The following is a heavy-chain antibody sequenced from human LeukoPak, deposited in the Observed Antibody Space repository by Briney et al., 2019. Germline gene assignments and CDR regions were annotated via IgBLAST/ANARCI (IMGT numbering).Heavy chain of an antibody. CDR3: ARSPFILRFLEWFHYFDY. J-gene: IGHJ4*02. CDR2: INHSGST. D-gene: IGHD3-3*01. Sequence: SETLSLTCAVYGGSFSGYYWSWIRQPPGKGLEWIGEINHSGSTNYNPSLKSRVTISVDTSKNQFSLKLSSVTAADTAVYYCARSPFILRFLEWFHYFDYWGQGTLVTVSS. CDR1: GGSFSGYY. V-gene: IGHV4-34*01.